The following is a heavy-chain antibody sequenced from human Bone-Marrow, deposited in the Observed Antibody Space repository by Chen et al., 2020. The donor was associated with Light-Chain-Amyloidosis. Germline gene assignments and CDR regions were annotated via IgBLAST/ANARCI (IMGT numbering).Heavy chain of an antibody. CDR1: GDSISRNYW. D-gene: IGHD2-8*01. CDR3: ARDCTSHTCAGGLDAFDI. CDR2: VHHTGNT. V-gene: IGHV4-4*02. Sequence: QVQLQESGPGLVKPSETLSLTCAVSGDSISRNYWWSWVRQPPGMALEWIGEVHHTGNTDYNPSLKSRVTMSVDNSLNQFSLRLTSVTAADTATYYCARDCTSHTCAGGLDAFDIWGQGTRVTVSS. J-gene: IGHJ3*02.